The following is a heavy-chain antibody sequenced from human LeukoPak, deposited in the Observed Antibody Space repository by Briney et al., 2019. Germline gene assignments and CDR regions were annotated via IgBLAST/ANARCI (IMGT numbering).Heavy chain of an antibody. CDR1: GFTFSSSP. D-gene: IGHD6-19*01. CDR2: LSYDGSIK. V-gene: IGHV3-30-3*01. CDR3: ARDLLAGSPDYFDY. Sequence: GGSLRLSCAASGFTFSSSPMHWLRQAPGQGLEWVAVLSYDGSIKSYADSVKGRFTISRDTSKNTLYLQMNSLRAEDTAVYYCARDLLAGSPDYFDYWGQGTLVTVSS. J-gene: IGHJ4*02.